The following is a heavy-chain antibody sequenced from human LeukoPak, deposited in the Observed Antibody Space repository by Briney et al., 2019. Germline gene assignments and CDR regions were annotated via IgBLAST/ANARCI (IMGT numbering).Heavy chain of an antibody. CDR1: GFTFSDYY. CDR2: ISSGGSTI. V-gene: IGHV3-11*01. Sequence: GGSLRLSCAVSGFTFSDYYMSRIRQAPGKGLEWVSYISSGGSTISHADSVKGRFTISRDNAENSLYLQMNSLRAEDTAVYYCARGAAAGRCFGYWGQGTLVTVSS. J-gene: IGHJ4*02. D-gene: IGHD6-13*01. CDR3: ARGAAAGRCFGY.